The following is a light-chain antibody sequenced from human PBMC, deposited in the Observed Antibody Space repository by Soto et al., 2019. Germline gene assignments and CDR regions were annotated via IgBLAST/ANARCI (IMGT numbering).Light chain of an antibody. Sequence: EIVLTQSPGTLSLSPGERATLSCRASQSVSSSYLAWYQQKPGQAPRLLIYGASSRATGIPDRFSGSGSGTDFTLTISRLEPEDFAMYYCQQRSNWPPITFGQGTRLEIK. CDR2: GAS. V-gene: IGKV3D-20*02. CDR1: QSVSSSY. CDR3: QQRSNWPPIT. J-gene: IGKJ5*01.